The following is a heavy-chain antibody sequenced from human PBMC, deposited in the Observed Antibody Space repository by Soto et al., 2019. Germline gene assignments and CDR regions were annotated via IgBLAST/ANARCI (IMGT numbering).Heavy chain of an antibody. CDR3: AREGSAPYYYSGMDV. J-gene: IGHJ6*02. V-gene: IGHV1-18*01. Sequence: KVQGRVTMTTDTSTSTAYMELRSLRSADTAVYYCAREGSAPYYYSGMDVWGQGTTVTVSS. D-gene: IGHD6-19*01.